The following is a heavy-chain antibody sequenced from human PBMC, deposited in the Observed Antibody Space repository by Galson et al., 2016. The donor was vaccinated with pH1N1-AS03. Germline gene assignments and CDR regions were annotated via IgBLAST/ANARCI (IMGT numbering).Heavy chain of an antibody. CDR3: AREEGGFGSNWLQTDAFDI. V-gene: IGHV3-30-3*01. Sequence: SLRLSCAASGFIFTHYSMHWVRQAPGKGLEWAAVMSYEGTTTYYADSVKGRFTISRDNSKNTLYLQMNSLRTEDTALYYCAREEGGFGSNWLQTDAFDIWGQGTMVTVSS. CDR2: MSYEGTTT. D-gene: IGHD6-13*01. J-gene: IGHJ3*02. CDR1: GFIFTHYS.